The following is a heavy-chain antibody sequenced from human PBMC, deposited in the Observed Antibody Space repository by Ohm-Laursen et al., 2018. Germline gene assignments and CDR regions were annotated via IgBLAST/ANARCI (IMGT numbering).Heavy chain of an antibody. CDR3: ARSEHIAARMGGGCMDV. D-gene: IGHD6-6*01. Sequence: GASVKVSCKASGYTFTSYYMHCVRQAPGQGLEWMGIINPSGGSTSYAQKFQGRVTMTRDTSTSTVYMELSSLRSEDTAVYYCARSEHIAARMGGGCMDVWGQGTTGTVSS. CDR1: GYTFTSYY. CDR2: INPSGGST. V-gene: IGHV1-46*01. J-gene: IGHJ6*02.